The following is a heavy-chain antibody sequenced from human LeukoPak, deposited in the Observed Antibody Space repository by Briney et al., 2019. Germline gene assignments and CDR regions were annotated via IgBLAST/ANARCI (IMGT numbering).Heavy chain of an antibody. D-gene: IGHD3-22*01. J-gene: IGHJ5*02. CDR2: ISWNSGSI. Sequence: GRSLRLSCAASGFTFDDYAMHWVRQAPGKGLEWVSGISWNSGSIGYADSVKGRFTISRDNAKNSLYLQMNSLRAEDTALYYCAKDISPVYYYDSSGYYPNWFDPWGQGTLVTVSS. V-gene: IGHV3-9*01. CDR3: AKDISPVYYYDSSGYYPNWFDP. CDR1: GFTFDDYA.